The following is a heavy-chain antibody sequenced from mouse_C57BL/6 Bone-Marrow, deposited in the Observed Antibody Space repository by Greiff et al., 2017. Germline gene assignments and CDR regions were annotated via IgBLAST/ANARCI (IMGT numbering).Heavy chain of an antibody. Sequence: EVQLQQSGPVLVKPGASVKMSCKASGYTFTDYYMNWVKQSHGKSLEWIGVINPYNGGTSYNQKFKGKATLTVDKSSSTAYMELNSLTSEDSAVYYCARRLWLLLYFDYWGQGTTLTVSS. CDR1: GYTFTDYY. J-gene: IGHJ2*01. V-gene: IGHV1-19*01. CDR3: ARRLWLLLYFDY. D-gene: IGHD2-3*01. CDR2: INPYNGGT.